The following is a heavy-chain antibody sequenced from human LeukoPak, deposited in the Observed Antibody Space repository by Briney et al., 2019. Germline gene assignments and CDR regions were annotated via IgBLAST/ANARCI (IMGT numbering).Heavy chain of an antibody. D-gene: IGHD4-17*01. V-gene: IGHV3-9*01. J-gene: IGHJ4*02. CDR3: AKLPVTTSVASYFDY. CDR2: ISWNSGSI. CDR1: GFTFDDYA. Sequence: PGRSLRLSCAASGFTFDDYAMHWVRQAPGKGLEWVSGISWNSGSIGYADSVKGRFTISRDNAKNSLYLQMNSLRAEDTAVYYCAKLPVTTSVASYFDYWGQGTLVTVSS.